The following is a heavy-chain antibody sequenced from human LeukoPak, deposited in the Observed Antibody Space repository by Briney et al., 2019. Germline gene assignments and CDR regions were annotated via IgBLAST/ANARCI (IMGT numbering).Heavy chain of an antibody. CDR1: GFTFSSYA. V-gene: IGHV3-64*01. D-gene: IGHD1-26*01. CDR2: ISSNGGST. J-gene: IGHJ4*02. Sequence: PGGSLSLSCAASGFTFSSYAMHWVRQAPGEGLEYVSAISSNGGSTYYANSVKGRFTISRDNSKNTLYLQMGSLRAEDMAVYYCARAVNGGSYDYWGQGTLVTVSS. CDR3: ARAVNGGSYDY.